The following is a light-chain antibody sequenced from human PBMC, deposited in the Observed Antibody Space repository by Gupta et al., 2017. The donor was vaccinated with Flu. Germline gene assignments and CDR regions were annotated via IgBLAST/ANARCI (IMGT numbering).Light chain of an antibody. CDR3: MQGLRIPRT. CDR2: MGS. CDR1: QSLLYKNGNNY. J-gene: IGKJ1*01. Sequence: DVVLTQSPLSLRVTPGETASISCRSSQSLLYKNGNNYLDWYLKKPGQSPQLLIYMGSNRAPGVPDRFSGSGSGTDFTLKISRVETEDVGVYYCMQGLRIPRTFGLGTKVELK. V-gene: IGKV2-28*01.